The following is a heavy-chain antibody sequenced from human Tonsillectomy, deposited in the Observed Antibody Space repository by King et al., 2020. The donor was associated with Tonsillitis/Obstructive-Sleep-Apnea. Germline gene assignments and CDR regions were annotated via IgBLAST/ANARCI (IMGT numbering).Heavy chain of an antibody. CDR1: GGSFSGYY. CDR2: IIHSGTT. V-gene: IGHV4-34*01. D-gene: IGHD2-2*01. Sequence: VQLQQWGAGLLKPSETLSLTCAVYGGSFSGYYWTWIRQPPGKGLEWIGEIIHSGTTNYNPSLESRVTISVDTSKNQFSLNLSSVTAADTAVYYCARGGSSTSLYSYYMDGWGKGTTVTVSS. J-gene: IGHJ6*03. CDR3: ARGGSSTSLYSYYMDG.